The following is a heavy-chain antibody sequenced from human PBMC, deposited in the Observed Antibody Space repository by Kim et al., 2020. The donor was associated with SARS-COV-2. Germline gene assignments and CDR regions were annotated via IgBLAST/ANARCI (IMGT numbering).Heavy chain of an antibody. D-gene: IGHD6-13*01. V-gene: IGHV4-38-2*02. CDR2: IYHSGST. Sequence: SETLSLTCTVSGYSISSGYYWGWIRQPPGKGLEWIGSIYHSGSTYYNPSLKSRVTISVDTSKNQFFLKLSSVTAADTAVYYCARDRGYSSSSRYWFDPWGQGTLVTVSS. CDR3: ARDRGYSSSSRYWFDP. J-gene: IGHJ5*02. CDR1: GYSISSGYY.